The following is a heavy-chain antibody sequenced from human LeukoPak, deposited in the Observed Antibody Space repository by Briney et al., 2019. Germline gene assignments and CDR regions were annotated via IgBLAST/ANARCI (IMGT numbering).Heavy chain of an antibody. CDR3: AYCGGDCYTRLHY. J-gene: IGHJ4*02. CDR2: ISGSGAST. V-gene: IGHV3-23*01. Sequence: PGGSLRLSCAASGFTFSSYAMSWVRQAPGKGLEWVSAISGSGASTYYADSVKGRFTISRDNSKNTLYLQMNSLRADDTAVYYCAYCGGDCYTRLHYWGQGTLVTVSS. D-gene: IGHD2-21*02. CDR1: GFTFSSYA.